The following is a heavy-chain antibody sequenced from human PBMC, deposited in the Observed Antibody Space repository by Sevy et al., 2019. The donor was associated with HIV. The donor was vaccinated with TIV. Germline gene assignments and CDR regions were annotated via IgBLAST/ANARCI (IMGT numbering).Heavy chain of an antibody. CDR2: IFRSGDVT. J-gene: IGHJ3*01. Sequence: GGSLRLSCAASGFTFTNYAMNWVRQAPGKGLEWVSTIFRSGDVTYYTDSVKGQFTISRDNSKNTLYLQMHSLRAEETALYYCAGARYDSSGSFDAFDLWGHGTMVTVSS. CDR3: AGARYDSSGSFDAFDL. CDR1: GFTFTNYA. V-gene: IGHV3-23*01. D-gene: IGHD3-22*01.